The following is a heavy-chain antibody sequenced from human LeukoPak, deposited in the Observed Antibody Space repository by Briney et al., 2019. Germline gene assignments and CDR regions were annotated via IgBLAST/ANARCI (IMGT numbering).Heavy chain of an antibody. CDR3: ARGGSVVPNSGRSLRGWFDP. CDR2: INHSGSK. J-gene: IGHJ5*02. V-gene: IGHV4-39*07. D-gene: IGHD2-2*01. CDR1: GVSISSSNSY. Sequence: SETLSLTCTVSGVSISSSNSYWSWIRQPPGKGLEWIGEINHSGSKNYNPSLKSRVTISVDTSKNQFSLKLSSVTAADTAVYYCARGGSVVPNSGRSLRGWFDPWGQGTLVTVSS.